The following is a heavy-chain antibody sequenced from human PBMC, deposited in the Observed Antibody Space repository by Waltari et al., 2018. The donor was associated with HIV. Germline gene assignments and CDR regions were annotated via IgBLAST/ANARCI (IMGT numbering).Heavy chain of an antibody. CDR2: IYYSGST. J-gene: IGHJ6*02. D-gene: IGHD3-9*01. V-gene: IGHV4-39*07. Sequence: QLQLQESGPGLVKPSETLSLTCTVSGGSISSSSYYWGWIRQPPGKGLEWIGSIYYSGSTYYNPSLKSRVTISVDTSKNQFSLKLSSVTAADTAVYYCARSQSPLRYFYGMDVWGQGTTVTVSS. CDR1: GGSISSSSYY. CDR3: ARSQSPLRYFYGMDV.